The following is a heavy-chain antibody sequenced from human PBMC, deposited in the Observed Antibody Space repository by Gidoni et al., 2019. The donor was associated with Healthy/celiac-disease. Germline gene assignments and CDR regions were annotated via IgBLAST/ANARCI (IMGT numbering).Heavy chain of an antibody. CDR3: ARGIAAAAPRSRWIYYYGMDV. CDR1: GYTFTAYY. CDR2: INPNSGGT. D-gene: IGHD6-13*01. J-gene: IGHJ6*02. V-gene: IGHV1-2*04. Sequence: QVQLVQAGVEVKKPGAAVKVPCRASGYTFTAYYTHWVRQAPGQGLEWMGWINPNSGGTNDAQKFQGWVTMTRDTSISTAYMELSRLRSDDTAVYYCARGIAAAAPRSRWIYYYGMDVWGQGTTVTVSS.